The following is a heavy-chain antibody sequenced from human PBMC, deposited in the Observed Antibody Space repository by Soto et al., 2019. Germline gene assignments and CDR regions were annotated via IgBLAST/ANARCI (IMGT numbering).Heavy chain of an antibody. CDR1: GFSLSTSGVG. D-gene: IGHD3-22*01. CDR2: IYWNDDK. V-gene: IGHV2-5*01. J-gene: IGHJ4*02. CDR3: AHESPLDYYDSSGYFDY. Sequence: GSGPTLVNPTQTLTLTCTFSGFSLSTSGVGVGWIRQPPGKALEWLALIYWNDDKRYSPSLKSRLTITKDTSKNQVVLTMTNMDPVDTATYYCAHESPLDYYDSSGYFDYWGQGTLVTVSS.